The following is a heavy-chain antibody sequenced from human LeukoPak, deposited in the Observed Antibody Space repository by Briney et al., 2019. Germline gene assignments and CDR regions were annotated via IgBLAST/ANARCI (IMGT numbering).Heavy chain of an antibody. CDR2: ISNSGST. CDR3: ARGGASSIPLDY. D-gene: IGHD1-26*01. CDR1: GGSIGGNSY. J-gene: IGHJ4*02. Sequence: SETLSLTCTVSGGSIGGNSYWSWIRQPPGQGPEWIGHISNSGSTYYSPSLSSRVTISLDTSKYQFSLKLRSVTAADTAVYYCARGGASSIPLDYWGRGTLVTVSS. V-gene: IGHV4-61*01.